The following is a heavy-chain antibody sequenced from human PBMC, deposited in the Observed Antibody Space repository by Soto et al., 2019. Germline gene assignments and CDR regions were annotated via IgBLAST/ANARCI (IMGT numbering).Heavy chain of an antibody. V-gene: IGHV4-31*03. D-gene: IGHD4-17*01. Sequence: QVQLQESGPGLVKPSQTLSLTCTVSGGCVGSGGQYWSWIRQHPGKGLEWNGNIYYRGDTYYNPSLRSRLTISVDTSSNHLSQSLSSETAADSAVYYCARRQPRFYFGLCGRGTLHSVSS. CDR1: GGCVGSGGQY. CDR3: ARRQPRFYFGL. CDR2: IYYRGDT. J-gene: IGHJ2*01.